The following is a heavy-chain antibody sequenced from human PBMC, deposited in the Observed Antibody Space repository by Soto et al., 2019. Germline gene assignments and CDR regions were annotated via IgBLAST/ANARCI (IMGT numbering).Heavy chain of an antibody. CDR3: ARADRRGYSYGSIDY. CDR1: GGSISSGGYY. CDR2: IYYSGST. Sequence: QVQLQESGPGLVKPSETLSLTCTVSGGSISSGGYYWSWIRQPPGKGLAWIGYIYYSGSTSYNPSLKSQVTISVDTSKNQFSLKLSSVTAADTAVYYCARADRRGYSYGSIDYWGQGTLVTVSS. J-gene: IGHJ4*02. D-gene: IGHD5-18*01. V-gene: IGHV4-61*08.